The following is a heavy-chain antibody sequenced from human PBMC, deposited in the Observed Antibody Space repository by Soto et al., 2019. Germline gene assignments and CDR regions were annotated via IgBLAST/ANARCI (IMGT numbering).Heavy chain of an antibody. CDR2: ISAFNGYT. Sequence: QVQLVQSGTEVKKPGASVNVSCKAFGYTFTSYGFSWVRQVPGQGLEWLGWISAFNGYTQYAQTMKSRLTVTTDTSTTTVHMELRSLTPADTAVYYCAREAGWQRMVPYDWGQGTLVTVS. D-gene: IGHD6-25*01. J-gene: IGHJ4*02. CDR3: AREAGWQRMVPYD. CDR1: GYTFTSYG. V-gene: IGHV1-18*04.